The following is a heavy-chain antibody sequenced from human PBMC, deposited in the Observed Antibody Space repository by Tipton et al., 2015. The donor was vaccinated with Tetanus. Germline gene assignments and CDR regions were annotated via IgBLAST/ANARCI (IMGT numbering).Heavy chain of an antibody. CDR3: AKVRGTLRYSFDS. V-gene: IGHV3-7*03. CDR1: GFTFSKHW. J-gene: IGHJ5*01. CDR2: IKEDGNEK. Sequence: SLRLSCAASGFTFSKHWMTWVRQGPGKGLEWVANIKEDGNEKSYVDSVEGRFIISRDNAENSLYLQMTSLRAEDTAVYYCAKVRGTLRYSFDSWGQGTLVTVSS. D-gene: IGHD1-26*01.